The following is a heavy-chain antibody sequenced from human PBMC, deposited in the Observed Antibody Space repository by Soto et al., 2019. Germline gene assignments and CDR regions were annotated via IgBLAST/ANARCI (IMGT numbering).Heavy chain of an antibody. J-gene: IGHJ2*01. V-gene: IGHV3-23*01. CDR2: IIGSGTTT. CDR3: AKKGSPSGDKKNWYFDL. CDR1: GFTFSSYT. Sequence: GGSLRLSCAASGFTFSSYTMTWVRQAPGKGLEWISVIIGSGTTTYYAGSVKGRFTISRDNSKNSLYLQMNGLRPEDTAFFYCAKKGSPSGDKKNWYFDLWGRGALVTVPS. D-gene: IGHD1-26*01.